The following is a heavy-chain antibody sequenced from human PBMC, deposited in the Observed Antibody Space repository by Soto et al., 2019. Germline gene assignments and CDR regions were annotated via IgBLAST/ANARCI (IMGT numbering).Heavy chain of an antibody. CDR2: INLDDDK. CDR1: GFSLNSTGVG. Sequence: QITLKESGPTLVKPTQTLTLTCTFSGFSLNSTGVGVGWIRQPPGKALEWLALINLDDDKCYSPSLKSRLTITNDTSKNQVVRTLTNMDPVDTATYYCAHARHFVIGYVEAGITWCDSWGQGTLVTVSS. V-gene: IGHV2-5*02. D-gene: IGHD2-15*01. J-gene: IGHJ5*01. CDR3: AHARHFVIGYVEAGITWCDS.